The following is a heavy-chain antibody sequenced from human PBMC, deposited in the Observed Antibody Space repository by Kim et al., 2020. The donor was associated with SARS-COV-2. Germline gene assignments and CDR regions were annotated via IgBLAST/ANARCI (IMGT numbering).Heavy chain of an antibody. J-gene: IGHJ4*02. CDR1: GDSIGSYY. Sequence: SETLSLTCTVSGDSIGSYYWTWIRQPPGKGLEWIGYIYYTESTNYNPSLKSRVAISVDTSKNQFSLKLSSVTAADTAVYDCARNYGYGSGSFYSYWGEG. CDR3: ARNYGYGSGSFYSY. V-gene: IGHV4-59*08. D-gene: IGHD3-10*01. CDR2: IYYTEST.